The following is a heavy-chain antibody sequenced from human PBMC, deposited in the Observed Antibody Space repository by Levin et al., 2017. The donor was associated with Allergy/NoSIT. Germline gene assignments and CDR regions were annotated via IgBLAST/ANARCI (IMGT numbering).Heavy chain of an antibody. CDR3: ARGRGEWLRFYFDY. J-gene: IGHJ4*02. D-gene: IGHD5-12*01. CDR1: GGSISSYY. V-gene: IGHV4-59*01. CDR2: IYYSGST. Sequence: GSLRLSCTVSGGSISSYYWSWIRQPPGKGLEWIGYIYYSGSTNYNPSLKSRVTISVDTSKNQFSLKLSSVTAADTAVYYCARGRGEWLRFYFDYWGQGTLVTVSS.